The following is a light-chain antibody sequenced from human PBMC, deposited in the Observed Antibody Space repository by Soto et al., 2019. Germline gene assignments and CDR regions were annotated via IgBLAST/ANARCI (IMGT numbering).Light chain of an antibody. J-gene: IGLJ2*01. Sequence: SYEPTQPPSVSVSPGQTASITCSGDKLGDKYACWYQQKPGQSPVLVIYQDSKRPSGIPERFSGSNSGNTATLTISGTQAMDEADYYCQAWDSSFHVVFGGGTQLTVL. CDR2: QDS. CDR1: KLGDKY. CDR3: QAWDSSFHVV. V-gene: IGLV3-1*01.